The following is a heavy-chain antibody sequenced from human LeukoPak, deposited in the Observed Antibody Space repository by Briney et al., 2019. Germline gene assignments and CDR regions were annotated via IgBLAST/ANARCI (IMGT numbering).Heavy chain of an antibody. Sequence: SGGSLRLSCAASGFTFSSYAMIWVRQAPGKGLDWVSSISYNGDDTYYADSVKGRFTISRDKSTNTLYLQMNSLRADDTAVYYCAKGYYGNYVAVDYWGQGTLVTVSS. CDR3: AKGYYGNYVAVDY. D-gene: IGHD4-11*01. J-gene: IGHJ4*02. CDR2: ISYNGDDT. V-gene: IGHV3-23*01. CDR1: GFTFSSYA.